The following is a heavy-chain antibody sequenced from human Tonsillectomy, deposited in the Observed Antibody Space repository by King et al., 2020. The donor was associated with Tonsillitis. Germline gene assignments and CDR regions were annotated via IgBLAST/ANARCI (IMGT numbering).Heavy chain of an antibody. J-gene: IGHJ4*02. Sequence: VQLVESGAEVKKPGASVKVSCKASGYSFADYYVHWVRQAPRQGLEWMGWINPYSGDTYYAQNFQGGVTMTRDTSISTAYTQLSRLTSDDTAVYYCARGRYCSGGSCYSHFDYWGQGTQVTVSS. CDR2: INPYSGDT. D-gene: IGHD2-15*01. CDR3: ARGRYCSGGSCYSHFDY. CDR1: GYSFADYY. V-gene: IGHV1-2*02.